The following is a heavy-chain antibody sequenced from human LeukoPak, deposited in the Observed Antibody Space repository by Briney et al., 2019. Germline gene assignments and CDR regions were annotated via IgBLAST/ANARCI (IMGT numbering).Heavy chain of an antibody. CDR3: ARVSTRFLPYYYDSSHIGGFDY. V-gene: IGHV4-39*07. J-gene: IGHJ4*02. CDR1: GGSISSSSYY. CDR2: IYYSGST. D-gene: IGHD3-22*01. Sequence: SSETLSLTCTVSGGSISSSSYYWGWIRQPPGKGLEWIGSIYYSGSTYYNPSLKSRVTISVDTSKNQFSLKLSSVTAADTAVYYCARVSTRFLPYYYDSSHIGGFDYWGQGTLVTVSS.